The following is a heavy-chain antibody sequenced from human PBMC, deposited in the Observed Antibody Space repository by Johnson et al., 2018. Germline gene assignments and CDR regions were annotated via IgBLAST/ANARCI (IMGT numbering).Heavy chain of an antibody. J-gene: IGHJ6*02. CDR1: GFTFSSYG. CDR2: ISYDGSNK. CDR3: AGYAFTYYYYGLDV. Sequence: QVQLVQSGGGVVQPGRSLRLSCAASGFTFSSYGMHWVRQAPGKGLEWLALISYDGSNKYYVDSVKGRFTISRDNAKNSLYLQMNSLRAEDTAVYYCAGYAFTYYYYGLDVWGQGTTVTVSS. V-gene: IGHV3-30*03. D-gene: IGHD3-3*02.